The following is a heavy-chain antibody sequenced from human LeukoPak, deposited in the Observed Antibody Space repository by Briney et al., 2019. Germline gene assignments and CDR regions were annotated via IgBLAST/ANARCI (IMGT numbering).Heavy chain of an antibody. V-gene: IGHV1-24*01. J-gene: IGHJ4*02. CDR1: GYTLTELS. D-gene: IGHD2-21*02. Sequence: ASVKVSCKVSGYTLTELSMHWVRQAPGKGLEWMGGFDPEDGETIYAQKFQGRVTMTEDTSTDTAYMELSNLRSEDTAVYYCATDVYCGGDCSKDYWGQGTLVTVSS. CDR2: FDPEDGET. CDR3: ATDVYCGGDCSKDY.